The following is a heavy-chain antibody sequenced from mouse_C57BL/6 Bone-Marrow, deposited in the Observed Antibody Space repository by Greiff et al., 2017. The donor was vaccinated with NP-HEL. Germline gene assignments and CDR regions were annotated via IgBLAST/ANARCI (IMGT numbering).Heavy chain of an antibody. CDR3: AKEGANWDVEYAMDY. Sequence: VQLQQSGAELARPGASVKLSCKASGYTFTSYGISWVKQRPGQGLEWIGEIYPRSGNTYYNEKFKGKATLTADKSSSTAYMELRSLTSKDSAVYFWAKEGANWDVEYAMDYWGQGTSVTVSS. V-gene: IGHV1-81*01. D-gene: IGHD4-1*01. CDR2: IYPRSGNT. J-gene: IGHJ4*01. CDR1: GYTFTSYG.